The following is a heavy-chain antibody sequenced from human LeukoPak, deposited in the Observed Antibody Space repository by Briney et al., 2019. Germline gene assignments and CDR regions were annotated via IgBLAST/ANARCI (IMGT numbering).Heavy chain of an antibody. J-gene: IGHJ4*02. D-gene: IGHD3-10*01. CDR3: ARVTYYGSFLDY. CDR1: GFTFSSYW. V-gene: IGHV3-74*01. CDR2: INSDGSST. Sequence: PGGSLRLSCAASGFTFSSYWMHWVRQAPGKGLVWDSRINSDGSSTSYADSVKGRFTISRDNAKNTLYLQMNSLRAEDTAVYYCARVTYYGSFLDYWGQGTLVTVSS.